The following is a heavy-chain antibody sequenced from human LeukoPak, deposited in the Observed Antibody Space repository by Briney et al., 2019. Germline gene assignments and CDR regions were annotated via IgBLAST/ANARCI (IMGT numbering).Heavy chain of an antibody. J-gene: IGHJ4*02. D-gene: IGHD6-19*01. V-gene: IGHV5-51*01. CDR1: GSIFTSYW. CDR3: ARLDSSGWYY. CDR2: IYPGDSDT. Sequence: GASLQISCKGSGSIFTSYWIGWVRPLPGKGLEWMGIIYPGDSDTRYSPSFQGQVTISADKSISTAYLQWSSLKASDTAMYYCARLDSSGWYYWGQGTLVTVSS.